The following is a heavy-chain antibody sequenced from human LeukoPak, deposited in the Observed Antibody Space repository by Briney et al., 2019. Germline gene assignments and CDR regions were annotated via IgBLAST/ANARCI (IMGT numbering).Heavy chain of an antibody. D-gene: IGHD2/OR15-2a*01. J-gene: IGHJ4*02. Sequence: KPSETLSLTCTVSGASVSSYYWSWIRQPPGKGLEWIGYIYYSGNTNYNPSLDSRATLSVDTSKNQFSLRLTSVTAADTAVYYCARVRVGGTFYYFDYWGQGTLVTASS. CDR1: GASVSSYY. CDR2: IYYSGNT. CDR3: ARVRVGGTFYYFDY. V-gene: IGHV4-59*02.